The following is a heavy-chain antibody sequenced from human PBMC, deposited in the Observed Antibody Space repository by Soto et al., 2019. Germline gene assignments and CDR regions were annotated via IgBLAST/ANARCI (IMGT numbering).Heavy chain of an antibody. D-gene: IGHD2-2*01. V-gene: IGHV3-30*18. Sequence: PTGGSLRLSCAASGFTFSSYGMHWVRQAPGKGLEWVAVISYDGSNKYYADSVKGRFTISRDNSKNTLYLQMNSLRAEDTAVYYCAKDRGYHDYWGQGTLVTVSS. CDR1: GFTFSSYG. CDR3: AKDRGYHDY. J-gene: IGHJ4*02. CDR2: ISYDGSNK.